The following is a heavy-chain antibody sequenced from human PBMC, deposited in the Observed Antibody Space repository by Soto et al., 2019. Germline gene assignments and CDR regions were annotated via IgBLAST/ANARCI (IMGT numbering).Heavy chain of an antibody. CDR1: GFTFSTSG. V-gene: IGHV3-30*18. Sequence: QVQLVESGGGVVQSGRSLRLSCAASGFTFSTSGMHWIRQAPGKGLEWVAMISHDGGATYYVDSVKGRFTISRDTDKNTLHLQIDSLRPEDTTKYYCAKEWGSSGWYNWFEPWGQGTLVTVSS. J-gene: IGHJ5*02. CDR2: ISHDGGAT. CDR3: AKEWGSSGWYNWFEP. D-gene: IGHD6-13*01.